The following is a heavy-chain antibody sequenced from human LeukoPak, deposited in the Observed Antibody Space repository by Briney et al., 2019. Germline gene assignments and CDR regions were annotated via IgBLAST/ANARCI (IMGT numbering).Heavy chain of an antibody. CDR3: ARESTKWELPRNFDY. J-gene: IGHJ4*02. CDR2: FDPEDGET. V-gene: IGHV1-24*01. CDR1: GYTLTELS. Sequence: ASVKVSCKVSGYTLTELSMHWVRQAPGKGLEWMGGFDPEDGETIYAQKFQGRVTMTEDTSTDTAYMELSSLRSDDTAVYYCARESTKWELPRNFDYWGQGTLVTVSS. D-gene: IGHD1-26*01.